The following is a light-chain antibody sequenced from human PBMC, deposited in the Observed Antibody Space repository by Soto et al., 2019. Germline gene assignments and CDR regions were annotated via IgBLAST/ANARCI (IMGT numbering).Light chain of an antibody. CDR3: SSYTSSSTLV. CDR1: SSDVGGYNY. CDR2: EVS. J-gene: IGLJ1*01. Sequence: QSALTQPASVSGSPGQSITISCTGTSSDVGGYNYVSWYQQHPGKAPKLMIYEVSNRPSGVSNRCSGSKSGNTASLTISGVQAEDEADYYCSSYTSSSTLVFGTGTKLTVL. V-gene: IGLV2-14*01.